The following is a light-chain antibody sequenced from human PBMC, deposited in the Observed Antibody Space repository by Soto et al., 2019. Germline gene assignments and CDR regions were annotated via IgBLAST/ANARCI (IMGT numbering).Light chain of an antibody. CDR3: QRYNDFQYV. CDR1: QSISTW. V-gene: IGKV1-5*03. Sequence: DIQMTQSPSTLSASVGDRVTITCRASQSISTWLAWYQQKPGKAPKLLIYKAINLQSGVPSRFSGSGSVTEFSLTISGLQPDDFATYYCQRYNDFQYVFGQGTKL. CDR2: KAI. J-gene: IGKJ2*01.